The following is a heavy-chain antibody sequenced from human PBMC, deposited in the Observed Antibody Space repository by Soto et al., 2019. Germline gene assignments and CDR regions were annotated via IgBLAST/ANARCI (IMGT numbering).Heavy chain of an antibody. CDR2: IIPIFGTA. V-gene: IGHV1-69*06. J-gene: IGHJ5*02. CDR1: GGTFSSYA. CDR3: ATLDWAEVGHVAATGGSDH. Sequence: ASVKVSCKASGGTFSSYAISWVRQAPGQGLEWMGGIIPIFGTASYAQKFQGRVTITADKSTSTAYMELSSLTSDDTAVYYCATLDWAEVGHVAATGGSDHWGQGTLVTVSS. D-gene: IGHD6-13*01.